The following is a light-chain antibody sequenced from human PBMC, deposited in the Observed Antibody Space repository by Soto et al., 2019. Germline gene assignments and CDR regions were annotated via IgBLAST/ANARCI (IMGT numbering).Light chain of an antibody. Sequence: EIVLTQSPATLSLSPGERATLSCRASQSVSSNLAWYQQKPGQAPRLLIYDASNRATGIPARISGSGSGTDLTLTISSLEPEDFAVYYCQRGDTFGQGTRLEIK. V-gene: IGKV3-11*01. CDR1: QSVSSN. J-gene: IGKJ5*01. CDR3: QRGDT. CDR2: DAS.